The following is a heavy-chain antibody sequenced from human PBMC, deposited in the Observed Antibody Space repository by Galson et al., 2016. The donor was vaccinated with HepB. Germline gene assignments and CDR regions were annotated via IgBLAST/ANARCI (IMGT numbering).Heavy chain of an antibody. J-gene: IGHJ4*02. D-gene: IGHD4-11*01. CDR1: GYTFTSNY. Sequence: SVKVSCKVSGYTFTSNYLHWVRQAPGQGLEWMGIIDPSGGMASYSQKLKGRVTMTRDTSTNTVYMELGSLRSDDTAVYYCARGLGNSWSFDYWGQGTLVTVSS. V-gene: IGHV1-46*04. CDR2: IDPSGGMA. CDR3: ARGLGNSWSFDY.